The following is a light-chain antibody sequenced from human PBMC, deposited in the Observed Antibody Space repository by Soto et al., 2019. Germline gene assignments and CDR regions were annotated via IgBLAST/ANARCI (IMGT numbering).Light chain of an antibody. CDR3: CSYAGVSNFV. CDR1: SSDVGSYDL. Sequence: QSVLTQPASVSGSPGQSITISCTGTSSDVGSYDLVSWYQQHPGKAPRLIIYEVTKRPSGVSNRFSGSKSGSTASLTFSGLQAEDEADYFCCSYAGVSNFVFGTGTKVTVL. J-gene: IGLJ1*01. V-gene: IGLV2-23*02. CDR2: EVT.